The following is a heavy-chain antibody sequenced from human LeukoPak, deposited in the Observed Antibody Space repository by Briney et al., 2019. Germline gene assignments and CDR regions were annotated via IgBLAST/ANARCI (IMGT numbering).Heavy chain of an antibody. CDR3: AKDRGGVDY. Sequence: GGALRLSCAASGFTFDDYSMHWVRRGPGKGLEWVSVISWDGGSTSYADSVKGRFTISRDNSKNSLYLQMNSLRSEDSALYYCAKDRGGVDYWGQGTLVTVSS. CDR2: ISWDGGST. CDR1: GFTFDDYS. D-gene: IGHD3-16*01. J-gene: IGHJ4*02. V-gene: IGHV3-43*01.